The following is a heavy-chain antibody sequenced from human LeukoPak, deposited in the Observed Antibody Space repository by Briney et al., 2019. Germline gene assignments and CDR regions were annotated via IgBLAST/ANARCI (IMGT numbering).Heavy chain of an antibody. CDR2: IYYSGST. CDR1: GGSISSHY. Sequence: SETLSLTCTVSGGSISSHYWNWIRQPPGKGLEWIGFIYYSGSTNYNPSLKSRVTISVDTSKNQFSLKLSSVTAADTAVYYCARDSSGWYYFDYWGQGTLVTVSS. J-gene: IGHJ4*02. V-gene: IGHV4-59*11. D-gene: IGHD6-19*01. CDR3: ARDSSGWYYFDY.